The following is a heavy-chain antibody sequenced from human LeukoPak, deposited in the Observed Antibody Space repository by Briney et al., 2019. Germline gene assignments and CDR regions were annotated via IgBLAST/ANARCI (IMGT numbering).Heavy chain of an antibody. CDR2: IYYSGST. CDR3: ARVVGPMIVVVNDGAFDI. D-gene: IGHD3-22*01. CDR1: GGSISSSSYY. J-gene: IGHJ3*02. Sequence: SETLSLTCTVSGGSISSSSYYWGWIRQPPGKGLEWIGSIYYSGSTYYNPSLKSRVTISVDTSKNQFSLKLSSVTAADTAVYYCARVVGPMIVVVNDGAFDIWGQGTMVTVSS. V-gene: IGHV4-39*07.